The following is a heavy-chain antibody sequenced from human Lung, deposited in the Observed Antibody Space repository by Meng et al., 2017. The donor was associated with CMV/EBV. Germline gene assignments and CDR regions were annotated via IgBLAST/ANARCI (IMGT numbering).Heavy chain of an antibody. J-gene: IGHJ2*01. CDR3: AKAGCSSTSCYGWYFDL. Sequence: GESLKISCAASGFTFSSYAMSWVRQAPGKGLEWVSAISGSGGSTYYADSVKGRFTISRDNSKNTLYLQMNSLRAEDTAVYYCAKAGCSSTSCYGWYFDLWXRGTLVXVSS. D-gene: IGHD2-2*01. V-gene: IGHV3-23*01. CDR1: GFTFSSYA. CDR2: ISGSGGST.